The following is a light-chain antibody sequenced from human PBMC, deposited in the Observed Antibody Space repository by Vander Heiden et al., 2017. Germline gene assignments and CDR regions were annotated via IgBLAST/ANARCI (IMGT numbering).Light chain of an antibody. Sequence: DILMTQSPDSLAVSLGDRATINCKSSQSVLYSPNNKNYLSWYQQKPGQPPKLLIYCASTRESGVPDRFSGSGSGTDFTLTISSLQAEDVAVYYCQQYYSTPWTFGQGTKVEIK. CDR3: QQYYSTPWT. V-gene: IGKV4-1*01. CDR2: CAS. J-gene: IGKJ1*01. CDR1: QSVLYSPNNKNY.